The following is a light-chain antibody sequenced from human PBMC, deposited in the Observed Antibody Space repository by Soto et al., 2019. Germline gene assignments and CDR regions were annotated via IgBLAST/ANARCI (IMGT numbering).Light chain of an antibody. CDR2: LNSDGSH. Sequence: QLVLTQSPSASASLGASVNLTCTLSSGHTAYAIAWHQQQPEKGPRYLMKLNSDGSHSKGDGIPDRFSGSSSGAERYLTISSLQSEDEADYYCQTWGSGIHVFGGGTKLTVL. J-gene: IGLJ2*01. V-gene: IGLV4-69*01. CDR3: QTWGSGIHV. CDR1: SGHTAYA.